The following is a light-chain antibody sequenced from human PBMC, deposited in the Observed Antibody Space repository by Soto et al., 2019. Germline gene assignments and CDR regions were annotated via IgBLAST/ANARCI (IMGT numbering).Light chain of an antibody. V-gene: IGKV4-1*01. CDR3: QQYYLIPHT. CDR1: QSVLHNSTNYTY. J-gene: IGKJ2*01. Sequence: DIVMTQSPDSLAVSLGERASINCKSSQSVLHNSTNYTYLAWYQQKPGQPPKLLIYWASTRESGVPDRFSGSGSGTDFTLTISSLQAEDVAVYYCQQYYLIPHTFGQGTKLEIK. CDR2: WAS.